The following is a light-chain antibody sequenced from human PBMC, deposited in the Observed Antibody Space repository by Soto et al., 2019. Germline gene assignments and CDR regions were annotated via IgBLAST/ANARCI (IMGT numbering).Light chain of an antibody. V-gene: IGLV1-47*02. J-gene: IGLJ3*02. CDR2: NND. Sequence: QSVLSQPPSASGTPGQRVTMSCSGSGSNIGPNYVYWFQQFPGTAPKLLIYNNDQRPSGVPDRFSASKSGTSASLGISGLWSEDEADYYCAAWDDSLSGRVFGGGTKLTVL. CDR3: AAWDDSLSGRV. CDR1: GSNIGPNY.